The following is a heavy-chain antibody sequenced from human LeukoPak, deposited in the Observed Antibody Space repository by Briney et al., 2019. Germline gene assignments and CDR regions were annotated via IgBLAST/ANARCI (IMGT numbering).Heavy chain of an antibody. D-gene: IGHD6-13*01. CDR3: ARGTKQQLLGDWFDP. V-gene: IGHV1-2*04. J-gene: IGHJ5*02. Sequence: ASVKVSCKASGYTFTGYYMHWVRQAPGQGLEWMGWINPNSGGTNYAQKFQGWVTMTRDTSISTAYMELSRLRPDDTAVYYCARGTKQQLLGDWFDPWGQGTLVTVSS. CDR1: GYTFTGYY. CDR2: INPNSGGT.